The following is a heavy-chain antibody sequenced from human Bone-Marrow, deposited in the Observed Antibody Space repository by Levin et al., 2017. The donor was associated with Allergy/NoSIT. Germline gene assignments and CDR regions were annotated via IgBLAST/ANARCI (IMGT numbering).Heavy chain of an antibody. CDR3: ARDRLTFNWNDVPLDY. V-gene: IGHV1-18*04. CDR1: GYTFTKYG. D-gene: IGHD1-20*01. CDR2: LNPYNGNT. J-gene: IGHJ4*02. Sequence: GESLKISCKASGYTFTKYGIGWVRQAPGQGLEWMGWLNPYNGNTDYAQHLQGRLTMTADTSMTTAYMELRSLRSDDTAVYYCARDRLTFNWNDVPLDYWGQGTLVTVSS.